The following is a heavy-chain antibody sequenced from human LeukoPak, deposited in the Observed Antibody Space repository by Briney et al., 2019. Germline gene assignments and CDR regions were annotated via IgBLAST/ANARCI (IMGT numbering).Heavy chain of an antibody. V-gene: IGHV1-2*06. J-gene: IGHJ5*02. CDR3: ATEPKYYYDSSGS. CDR1: GYTFTGYY. Sequence: ASVKVSCKASGYTFTGYYMHWVRQAPGQGLEWMGRINPNSGGTNYAQKFQGRVTMTRDTSISTAYMELSSLRSEDTAVYYCATEPKYYYDSSGSWGQGTLVTVSS. D-gene: IGHD3-22*01. CDR2: INPNSGGT.